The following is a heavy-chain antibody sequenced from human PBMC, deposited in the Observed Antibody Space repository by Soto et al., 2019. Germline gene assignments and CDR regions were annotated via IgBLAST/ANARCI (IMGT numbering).Heavy chain of an antibody. CDR2: IKQDGSEK. CDR3: ARDHGAGYDP. CDR1: GFTSSSYL. V-gene: IGHV3-7*01. D-gene: IGHD1-26*01. J-gene: IGHJ5*02. Sequence: PGGSLRLSCAAYGFTSSSYLMTCVRQAPDKGLEWVANIKQDGSEKYYVDSVKGRFTISRDNAKNSLYLQMNSLRAEDTAVYYCARDHGAGYDPWGQGTLVTVSS.